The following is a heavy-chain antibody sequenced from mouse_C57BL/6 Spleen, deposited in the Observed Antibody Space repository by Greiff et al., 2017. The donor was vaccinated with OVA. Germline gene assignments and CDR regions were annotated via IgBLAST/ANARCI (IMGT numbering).Heavy chain of an antibody. V-gene: IGHV1-26*01. CDR3: ARGMITTRGWYFDV. CDR2: INPNNGGT. Sequence: EVQLQQSGPELVKPGASVKISCKASGYTFTDYYMNWVKQSHGKSLEWIGDINPNNGGTSYNQKFKGKATLTVDKSSSTAYMELRSLTSEDSAVYYCARGMITTRGWYFDVWGTGTTVTVSS. CDR1: GYTFTDYY. D-gene: IGHD2-4*01. J-gene: IGHJ1*03.